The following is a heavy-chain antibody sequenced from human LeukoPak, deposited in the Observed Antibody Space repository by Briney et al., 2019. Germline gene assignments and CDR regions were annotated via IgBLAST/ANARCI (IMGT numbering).Heavy chain of an antibody. CDR2: ISGAGGST. V-gene: IGHV3-23*01. CDR1: GFTLSSYA. Sequence: GGSLRLSCAASGFTLSSYAMSWVRQAPGKGLEWVSAISGAGGSTYYADSVKGRFTISRDNSKNTLYLQMNGLRAEDTAVYYCANRRAVTGTGFDYWGQGTLVTVSS. J-gene: IGHJ4*02. D-gene: IGHD6-13*01. CDR3: ANRRAVTGTGFDY.